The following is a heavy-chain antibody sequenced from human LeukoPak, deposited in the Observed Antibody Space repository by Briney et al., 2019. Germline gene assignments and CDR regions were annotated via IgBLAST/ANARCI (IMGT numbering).Heavy chain of an antibody. CDR3: AKDLHYYDSSGYYY. D-gene: IGHD3-22*01. CDR1: GFTFSSYG. J-gene: IGHJ4*02. Sequence: PGGSLRLSCAASGFTFSSYGMHWVRQAPXXXXXXXXVISYDGSNKYYADSVKGRFTISRDNSKNTLYLQMNSLRAEDTAVYYCAKDLHYYDSSGYYYWGQGTLVTVSS. CDR2: ISYDGSNK. V-gene: IGHV3-30*18.